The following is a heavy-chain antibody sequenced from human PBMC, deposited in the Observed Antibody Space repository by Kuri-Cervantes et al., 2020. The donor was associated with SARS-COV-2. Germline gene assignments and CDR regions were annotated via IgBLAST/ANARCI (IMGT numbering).Heavy chain of an antibody. CDR1: GGSFSGYY. J-gene: IGHJ6*02. Sequence: GSLRLSCAVYGGSFSGYYWSWIRQPPGKGLEWIGEINHSGSTNYNPSLKSRVTISVDTSKNQFSLKLSFVTAADTAVYYCARTNRGRYYYYYGMDVWGQGTTVTVSS. D-gene: IGHD3-10*01. CDR2: INHSGST. V-gene: IGHV4-34*01. CDR3: ARTNRGRYYYYYGMDV.